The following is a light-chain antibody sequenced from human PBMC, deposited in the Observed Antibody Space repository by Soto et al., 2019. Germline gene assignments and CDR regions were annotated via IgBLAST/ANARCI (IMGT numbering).Light chain of an antibody. Sequence: QSVMTQPPSVSAAPGQKVTISCSGSSSNIGGNSVSWYQQLPGTAPKLLIYSDNQRASGVPDRFSGSKSGTSASLAISGLQSEDEADYYCATWGDSLLGWVFGGGTKLTVL. CDR1: SSNIGGNS. J-gene: IGLJ3*02. CDR2: SDN. CDR3: ATWGDSLLGWV. V-gene: IGLV1-44*01.